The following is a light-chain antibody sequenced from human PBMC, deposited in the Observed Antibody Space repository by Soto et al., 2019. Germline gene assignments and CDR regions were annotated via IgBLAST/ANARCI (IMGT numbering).Light chain of an antibody. CDR1: QSVLYSSNNKNY. Sequence: DIVMTQSPDSLAVSLGERATINCKSSQSVLYSSNNKNYLAWYQQRPGQPPTLLIYWASTRESGVPDRFNGSGSGTDFTLTISSLQAEDVAVYYCQQYYSTPPRFGQGTKVEIK. CDR3: QQYYSTPPR. CDR2: WAS. J-gene: IGKJ1*01. V-gene: IGKV4-1*01.